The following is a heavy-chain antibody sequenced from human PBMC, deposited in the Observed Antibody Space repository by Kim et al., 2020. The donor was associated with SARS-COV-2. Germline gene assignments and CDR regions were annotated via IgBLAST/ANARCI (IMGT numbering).Heavy chain of an antibody. V-gene: IGHV3-9*01. Sequence: GGSLRLSCAASGFTFDDYAMHWVRQAPGKGLEWVSGISWNSGSIGYADSVKGRFTISRDNAKNSLYLQMNSLRAEDTALYYCAKDRVLEWSEESTFDYWG. CDR2: ISWNSGSI. CDR3: AKDRVLEWSEESTFDY. D-gene: IGHD3-3*01. CDR1: GFTFDDYA. J-gene: IGHJ4*01.